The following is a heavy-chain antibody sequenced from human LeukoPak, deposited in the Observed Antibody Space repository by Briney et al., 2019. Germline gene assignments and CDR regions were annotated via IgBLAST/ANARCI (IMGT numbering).Heavy chain of an antibody. J-gene: IGHJ3*02. Sequence: SETLSLTCTVSGDSISSSNYYWGWIRQPPGKGLEWIGSLYRSGSTYYNPSLKSRVNISLDTSENQFSLKLSSVTAADTAVYYCARALGAFDIWGQGTMVTVSS. V-gene: IGHV4-39*07. CDR1: GDSISSSNYY. CDR3: ARALGAFDI. CDR2: LYRSGST.